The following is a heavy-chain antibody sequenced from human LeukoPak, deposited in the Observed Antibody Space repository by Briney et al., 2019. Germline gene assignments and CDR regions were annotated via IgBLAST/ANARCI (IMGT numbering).Heavy chain of an antibody. Sequence: GGSLRLSCEASGFTFSRYWMHWVRQAPGKGLVWVSRIKSDGKTNYADSVKGRFTISRDNAKNTVSLQMDSLRAEDTGVYYCATAPSEVGGYYPEYFRHWGQGTLVTVSS. J-gene: IGHJ1*01. D-gene: IGHD3-22*01. CDR2: IKSDGKT. CDR1: GFTFSRYW. V-gene: IGHV3-74*01. CDR3: ATAPSEVGGYYPEYFRH.